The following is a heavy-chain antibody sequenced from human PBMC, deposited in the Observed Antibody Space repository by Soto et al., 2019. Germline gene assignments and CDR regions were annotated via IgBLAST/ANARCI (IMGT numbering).Heavy chain of an antibody. CDR2: IYHSGST. CDR1: GCSISSGGYS. J-gene: IGHJ4*02. V-gene: IGHV4-30-2*01. CDR3: ARDRLLLFGELSPNFDY. Sequence: QLQLQESGSGLVTPSQTLSLTCAVSGCSISSGGYSWSWIRQPPGKGLEWIVYIYHSGSTYYNPSPKSRVTISVDRSKNQFPLKLSSVTAADTAVYYCARDRLLLFGELSPNFDYWGQGTLVTVSS. D-gene: IGHD3-10*01.